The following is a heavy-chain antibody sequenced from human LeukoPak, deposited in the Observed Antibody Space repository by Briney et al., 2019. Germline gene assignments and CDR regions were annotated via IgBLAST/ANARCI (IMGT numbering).Heavy chain of an antibody. J-gene: IGHJ4*02. CDR2: ISAYNGNT. D-gene: IGHD2-2*02. CDR3: ARDLQVVPAAIGTMVPNY. V-gene: IGHV1-18*01. Sequence: VASVKVSCKASGYSFTNYGISWVRQAPGQGLEWMGRISAYNGNTNYAQKLQGRVTMTTDTSTSTAYMELRSLRSDDTAVYYCARDLQVVPAAIGTMVPNYWGQGTLVTVSS. CDR1: GYSFTNYG.